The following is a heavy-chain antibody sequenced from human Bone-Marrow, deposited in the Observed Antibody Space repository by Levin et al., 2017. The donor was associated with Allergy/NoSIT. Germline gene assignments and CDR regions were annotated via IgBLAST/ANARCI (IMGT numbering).Heavy chain of an antibody. J-gene: IGHJ3*02. D-gene: IGHD2-2*01. CDR1: GFTFSDYG. Sequence: SCTASGFTFSDYGMHWVRQTPGKGLERVAVISFDGSTTYYSDSVKGRFTVSRENYKNTLYLQMDSLRAEDTGVYYCWMYCSSSICYARAFDIWGQGTTVTVSS. V-gene: IGHV3-30*03. CDR3: WMYCSSSICYARAFDI. CDR2: ISFDGSTT.